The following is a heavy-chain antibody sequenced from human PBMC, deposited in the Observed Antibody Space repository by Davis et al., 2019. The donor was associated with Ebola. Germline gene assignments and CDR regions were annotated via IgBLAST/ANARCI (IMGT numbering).Heavy chain of an antibody. CDR2: IYPADSDT. CDR1: GYSFTSYW. Sequence: GESLKISCKGSGYSFTSYWIAWVRQMPGKGLEWMGIIYPADSDTRYSPSFQGQVTISADKSISTAYLQWSSLKASDTAMYYCARYGTIGTAINGGTADFLVWGQGTLVTVSS. CDR3: ARYGTIGTAINGGTADFLV. V-gene: IGHV5-51*01. J-gene: IGHJ4*02. D-gene: IGHD1/OR15-1a*01.